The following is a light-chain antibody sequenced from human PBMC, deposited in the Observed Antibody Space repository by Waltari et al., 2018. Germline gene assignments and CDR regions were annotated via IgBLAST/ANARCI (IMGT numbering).Light chain of an antibody. CDR2: CAS. J-gene: IGKJ1*01. Sequence: DIVLTQSPDSLAVSLGERATINCKSSQSLFYSSNNKNYLAWFQQKVGQPPKVLIYCASTRESGVPDRFRGSGSGTDFTLTISSLQAEDVAVYYCQQYYNSRRAFGQGTKVEIK. V-gene: IGKV4-1*01. CDR3: QQYYNSRRA. CDR1: QSLFYSSNNKNY.